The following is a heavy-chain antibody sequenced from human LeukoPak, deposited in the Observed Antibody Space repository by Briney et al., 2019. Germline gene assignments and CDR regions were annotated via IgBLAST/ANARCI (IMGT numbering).Heavy chain of an antibody. CDR3: ARDGRQQQLAPFGY. CDR2: IYSGGTT. CDR1: GFTVSSNY. V-gene: IGHV3-53*05. D-gene: IGHD6-13*01. Sequence: GGSLRLSCAASGFTVSSNYMSWVRQAPGKGLEWVSVIYSGGTTYYADSVKGRFTISRDNSKNTLYLQMNSLRAEDTAVYYCARDGRQQQLAPFGYWGQGTLVTVSS. J-gene: IGHJ4*02.